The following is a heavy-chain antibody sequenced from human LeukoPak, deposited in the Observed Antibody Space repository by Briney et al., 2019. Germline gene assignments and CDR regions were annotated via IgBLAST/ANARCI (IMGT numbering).Heavy chain of an antibody. V-gene: IGHV1-2*02. CDR3: ATLGSPNFDN. CDR1: GYSFTDYY. CDR2: INPNSGGT. J-gene: IGHJ4*02. Sequence: ASVKVSCKASGYSFTDYYIHWVRQAPGQGLEWMGWINPNSGGTKYAQKFQGRVTMTRDTSTSAAYVELSRLRSDDTATYYCATLGSPNFDNWGQGTLVTVSS. D-gene: IGHD2-15*01.